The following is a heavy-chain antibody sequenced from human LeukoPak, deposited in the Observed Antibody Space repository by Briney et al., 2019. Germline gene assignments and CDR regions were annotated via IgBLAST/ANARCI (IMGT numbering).Heavy chain of an antibody. J-gene: IGHJ4*02. CDR1: GGSISSYY. D-gene: IGHD5-18*01. CDR2: IYSGGST. V-gene: IGHV3-66*01. Sequence: ETLSLTCTVSGGSISSYYWSWIRQPPGKGLEWVSVIYSGGSTYYADSVKGRFTISRDNSKNTLYLQMNSLRAEDTAVYYCAGIQLWSPFDYWGQGTLVTVSS. CDR3: AGIQLWSPFDY.